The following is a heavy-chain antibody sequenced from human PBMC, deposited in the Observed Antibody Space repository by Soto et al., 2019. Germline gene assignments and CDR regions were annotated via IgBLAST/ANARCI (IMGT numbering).Heavy chain of an antibody. CDR1: GYSFTSYW. CDR2: IDPRDSYT. V-gene: IGHV5-10-1*01. CDR3: AITYYYDSRLYYFDY. Sequence: GESLKISCKGSGYSFTSYWISWVRQMPGKGLEWMGRIDPRDSYTNYSPSFQGHVTISGDKSISTAYLQWSSLKASDTAMYYCAITYYYDSRLYYFDYWGQGTLVTVSS. J-gene: IGHJ4*02. D-gene: IGHD3-22*01.